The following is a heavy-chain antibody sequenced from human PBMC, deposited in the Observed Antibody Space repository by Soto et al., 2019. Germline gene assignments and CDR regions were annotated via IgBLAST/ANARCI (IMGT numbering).Heavy chain of an antibody. J-gene: IGHJ6*02. Sequence: GGSLRLSCAASGFTFDDYAMHWVRQAPGKGLEWVSGISWNSGTIVYADSVKGRFTISRDNAKNSLYLQMNSLRGEDTALYYCAKDMRGGSSSSRYYYGLDVWGHGTTVTVSS. CDR2: ISWNSGTI. D-gene: IGHD6-13*01. CDR3: AKDMRGGSSSSRYYYGLDV. CDR1: GFTFDDYA. V-gene: IGHV3-9*01.